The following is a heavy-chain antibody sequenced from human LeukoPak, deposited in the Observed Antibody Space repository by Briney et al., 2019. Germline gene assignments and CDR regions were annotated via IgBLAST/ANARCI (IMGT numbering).Heavy chain of an antibody. CDR1: GYSFTSYW. J-gene: IGHJ3*02. CDR2: IYPGDSDT. D-gene: IGHD6-13*01. CDR3: ARRHGAAAVGDAFDI. V-gene: IGHV5-51*01. Sequence: GESLKISCKGSGYSFTSYWIGWVRQMPGKGLEWMGIIYPGDSDTRYSPSFQGQVTISADKSISAAYLQWSSLKASDTAMYYCARRHGAAAVGDAFDIWGQGTTVTVSS.